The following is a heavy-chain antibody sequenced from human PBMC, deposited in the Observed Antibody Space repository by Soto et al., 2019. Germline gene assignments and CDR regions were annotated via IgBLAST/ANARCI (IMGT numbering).Heavy chain of an antibody. CDR2: IYYSGST. J-gene: IGHJ6*02. D-gene: IGHD6-19*01. Sequence: QVQLQESGPGLVKPSETLSLTCTVSGGSVSSGSYYWSWIRQPPGKGLEWIGYIYYSGSTNYNPSLESRVTISVDTAKVRLSLKLISATAADSAVYYRARGIEGWYPGRYYYGMDVWGQGTTVSVPS. V-gene: IGHV4-61*01. CDR1: GGSVSSGSYY. CDR3: ARGIEGWYPGRYYYGMDV.